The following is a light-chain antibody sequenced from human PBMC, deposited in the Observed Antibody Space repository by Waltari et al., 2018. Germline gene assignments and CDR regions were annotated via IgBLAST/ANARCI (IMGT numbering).Light chain of an antibody. V-gene: IGKV1D-12*01. J-gene: IGKJ5*01. Sequence: DIQMTQSPSSVSASVGDTVTITCRASQDISHQLTLYQQKPGKAPKFLIYDASTLESGVPSRFSGSGSGTDFTLTVRSLQPEDFATYYCQETNTFPITFGQGTRLEIK. CDR3: QETNTFPIT. CDR1: QDISHQ. CDR2: DAS.